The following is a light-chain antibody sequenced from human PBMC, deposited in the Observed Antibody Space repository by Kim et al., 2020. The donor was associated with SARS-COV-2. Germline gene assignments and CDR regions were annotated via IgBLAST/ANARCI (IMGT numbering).Light chain of an antibody. CDR2: FDG. Sequence: AQGKTAEITCGGNNVGTKKVHWYRQKQGQAPVVGSYFDGDRPSGIPERFSGSKSGDTATLTINRVEGGDEADYYCQVWDNVSDHVIFGGGTQLTVL. CDR3: QVWDNVSDHVI. V-gene: IGLV3-21*04. J-gene: IGLJ2*01. CDR1: NVGTKK.